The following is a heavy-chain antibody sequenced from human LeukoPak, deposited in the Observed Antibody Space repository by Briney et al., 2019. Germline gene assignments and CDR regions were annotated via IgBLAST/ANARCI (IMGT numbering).Heavy chain of an antibody. CDR1: GFTFSSYG. J-gene: IGHJ3*02. CDR2: ISWNSGSI. Sequence: PGRSLRLSCAASGFTFSSYGMHWVRQAPGKGLEWVSGISWNSGSIGYADSVKGRFTISRDNAKNSLYLQMNSLRAEDTALYYCAKDPLSSYSGSYLGAFDIWGQGTMVTVSS. V-gene: IGHV3-9*01. D-gene: IGHD1-26*01. CDR3: AKDPLSSYSGSYLGAFDI.